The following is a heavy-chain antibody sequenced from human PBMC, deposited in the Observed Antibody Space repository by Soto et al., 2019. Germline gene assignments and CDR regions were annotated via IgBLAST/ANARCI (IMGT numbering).Heavy chain of an antibody. Sequence: ASLKVSCKASGYTFTSYYMHWVRQAPGQGLEWMGIINPSGGSTSYAQKFQGRVTMTRDTSTSTVYMELSSLRSEDTAVYYCARTGVVAATNYYYYGMDVWGQGTTVPSP. CDR2: INPSGGST. V-gene: IGHV1-46*01. D-gene: IGHD2-15*01. CDR3: ARTGVVAATNYYYYGMDV. J-gene: IGHJ6*02. CDR1: GYTFTSYY.